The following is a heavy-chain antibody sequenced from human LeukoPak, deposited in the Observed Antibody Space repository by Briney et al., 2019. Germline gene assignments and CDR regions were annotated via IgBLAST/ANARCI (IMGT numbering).Heavy chain of an antibody. CDR2: ISGSGGRT. CDR3: AKDYGDYVFDY. D-gene: IGHD4-17*01. CDR1: GFTFSSYA. V-gene: IGHV3-23*01. Sequence: PGGSLRLSCAASGFTFSSYAMSWVRQDPWQGLEWVSAISGSGGRTYYADSVKGRFTISRDNSKNTLYLQKNSLRAEDTAVYYCAKDYGDYVFDYWGQGTLVTVSS. J-gene: IGHJ4*02.